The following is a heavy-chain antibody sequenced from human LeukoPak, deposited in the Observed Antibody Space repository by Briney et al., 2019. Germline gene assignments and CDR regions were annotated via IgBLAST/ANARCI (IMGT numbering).Heavy chain of an antibody. CDR2: IKQDGSEK. J-gene: IGHJ6*03. D-gene: IGHD6-13*01. V-gene: IGHV3-7*01. Sequence: PGGSLRLSCAASGFTFSSYWMSWVRQAPGKGLEWVANIKQDGSEKYYVDSVKGRFTISRDNAKNSLYLQMNSLRAEDTAVYYCARGPGLAAAGTDVPYYYYMDVWGKGTTVTVSS. CDR1: GFTFSSYW. CDR3: ARGPGLAAAGTDVPYYYYMDV.